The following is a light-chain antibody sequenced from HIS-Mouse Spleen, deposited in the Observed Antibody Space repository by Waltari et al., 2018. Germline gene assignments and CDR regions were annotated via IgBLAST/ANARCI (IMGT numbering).Light chain of an antibody. Sequence: QSALTQPASVSGSPVQSITISCTGTSTDVGNYNLVSWYQQHPGKAPKLMIYEGSKRPSGVSNRFSGSKSGNTASLTISGLQAEDEADYYCCSYAGSSTYWVFGGGTKLTVL. CDR3: CSYAGSSTYWV. CDR2: EGS. V-gene: IGLV2-23*01. CDR1: STDVGNYNL. J-gene: IGLJ3*02.